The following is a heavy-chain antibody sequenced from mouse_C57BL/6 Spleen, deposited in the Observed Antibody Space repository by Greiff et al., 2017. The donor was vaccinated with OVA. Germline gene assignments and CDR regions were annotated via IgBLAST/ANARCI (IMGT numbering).Heavy chain of an antibody. CDR3: ARGEDGNYAGGAMDY. CDR2: IYPGSGST. CDR1: GYTFTSYW. V-gene: IGHV1-55*01. D-gene: IGHD2-1*01. J-gene: IGHJ4*01. Sequence: QVHVKQPGAELVKPGASVKMSCKASGYTFTSYWITWVKQRPGQGLEWIGDIYPGSGSTNYNEKFKSKATLTVDTSSSTAYMQLSSLTSEDSAVYYCARGEDGNYAGGAMDYWGQGTSVTVSS.